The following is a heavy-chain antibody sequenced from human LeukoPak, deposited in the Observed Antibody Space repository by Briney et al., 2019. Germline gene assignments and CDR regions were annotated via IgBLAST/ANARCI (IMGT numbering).Heavy chain of an antibody. CDR2: ISWNSGSI. V-gene: IGHV3-9*01. CDR1: GFTFDDYA. CDR3: AKSGLRFGELISNWFDP. D-gene: IGHD3-10*01. Sequence: GRSLRLSCAASGFTFDDYAMHWVRQAPGKGLEWVSGISWNSGSIGYADSVKGRFTIPRDNAKNSLYLQMNSLRAEDTALYYCAKSGLRFGELISNWFDPWGQGTLVTVSS. J-gene: IGHJ5*02.